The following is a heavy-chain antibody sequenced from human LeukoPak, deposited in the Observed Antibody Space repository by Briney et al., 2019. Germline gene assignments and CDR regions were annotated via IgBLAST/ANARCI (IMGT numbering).Heavy chain of an antibody. CDR1: GFTVSSKY. J-gene: IGHJ4*02. CDR2: MYNDGST. D-gene: IGHD5-12*01. Sequence: PGGSLRLSCAASGFTVSSKYMSWVRQAPGKGLEWVSVMYNDGSTHYADSVKGRFTISRDNSKNTLDLQMNSMTAEDTAVYYCARAADTVATAPDYWGQGTLVTVSS. CDR3: ARAADTVATAPDY. V-gene: IGHV3-53*01.